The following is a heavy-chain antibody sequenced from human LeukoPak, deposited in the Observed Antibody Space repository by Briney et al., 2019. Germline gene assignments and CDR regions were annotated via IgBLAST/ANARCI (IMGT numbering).Heavy chain of an antibody. CDR1: GGSVSSGSYY. CDR3: AREGYNAFDI. J-gene: IGHJ3*02. V-gene: IGHV4-61*01. Sequence: SETLSLTCTVSGGSVSSGSYYWSWIRQPPGKGLEWIGYIYYSGSTNYNPSLKSRVTISVDTSKNQFSLKLSSVTAADTAVYYCAREGYNAFDIWGQGTMVTVSS. CDR2: IYYSGST. D-gene: IGHD1-1*01.